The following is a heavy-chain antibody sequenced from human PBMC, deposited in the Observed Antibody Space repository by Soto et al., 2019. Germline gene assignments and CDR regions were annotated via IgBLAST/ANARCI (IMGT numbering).Heavy chain of an antibody. Sequence: QVQLVESGGDVVQPGRSLRLSCAASGFTFSNYGMHWARQAPGKGLEWVAAILYDGSNKYYADSVNGRFTISRDNSKNTLYLQMNSLRAEDTAVYYCAGGTYYFHYCGQGTLVTVSS. CDR3: AGGTYYFHY. J-gene: IGHJ4*02. D-gene: IGHD1-26*01. V-gene: IGHV3-33*01. CDR2: ILYDGSNK. CDR1: GFTFSNYG.